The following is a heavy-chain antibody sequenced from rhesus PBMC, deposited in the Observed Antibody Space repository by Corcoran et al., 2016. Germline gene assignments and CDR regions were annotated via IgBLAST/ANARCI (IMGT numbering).Heavy chain of an antibody. J-gene: IGHJ4*01. D-gene: IGHD3-3*01. CDR1: GDSISGYY. V-gene: IGHV4-165*02. Sequence: QVQLQESGPGLLKPSETLSLTCAVSGDSISGYYWNWIRQPPGKGLEGIGYFGGSGGITCYHPSLKRRVTFSTDTSKNQFSLKLSSVTAADTAVYYCARFTGYYPNFDYWGQGVLVTVSS. CDR3: ARFTGYYPNFDY. CDR2: FGGSGGIT.